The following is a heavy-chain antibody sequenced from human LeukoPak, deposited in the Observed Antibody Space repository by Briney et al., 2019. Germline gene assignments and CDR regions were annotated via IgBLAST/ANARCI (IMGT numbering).Heavy chain of an antibody. CDR2: LKSKSNGETT. V-gene: IGHV3-15*01. D-gene: IGHD3-3*01. Sequence: GSLRLSCAASGFSFSTTGVTWVRQAPGKGLEWIGHLKSKSNGETTDYAAPVKGRFTISRDDSESTLYLQMNSLKTEDTAVYYCTANVPETVSGVVLFGQTIAYWGQGALVTVSS. CDR3: TANVPETVSGVVLFGQTIAY. J-gene: IGHJ4*02. CDR1: GFSFSTTG.